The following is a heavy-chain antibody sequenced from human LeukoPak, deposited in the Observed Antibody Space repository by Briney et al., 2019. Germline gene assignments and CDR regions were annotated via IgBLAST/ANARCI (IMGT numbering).Heavy chain of an antibody. D-gene: IGHD1-26*01. J-gene: IGHJ4*02. Sequence: GGSLRPSCAASGFTFSTYTMNWVRQAPGKGLEWVAVISYDGSNKYYANSVKGRFTISRDNSKNTLYLQMNSLRAEDTAVYYCAKDKVGATTFLDYWGQGTLVTVSS. CDR1: GFTFSTYT. CDR2: ISYDGSNK. V-gene: IGHV3-30*18. CDR3: AKDKVGATTFLDY.